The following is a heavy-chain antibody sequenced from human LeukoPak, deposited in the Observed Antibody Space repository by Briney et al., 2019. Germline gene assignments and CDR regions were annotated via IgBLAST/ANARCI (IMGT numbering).Heavy chain of an antibody. D-gene: IGHD4-17*01. CDR3: ARCYYGDFCNYFDP. CDR1: GLLFSGYS. CDR2: ISSGSSTI. V-gene: IGHV3-48*04. J-gene: IGHJ5*02. Sequence: GGSLRLSCAASGLLFSGYSMHWVRQAPGKGLEWVSYISSGSSTIYYADSVRGRFTISRDNAKNSLDLQMSSLRVEDTAVYYCARCYYGDFCNYFDPWGQGTLVTVSS.